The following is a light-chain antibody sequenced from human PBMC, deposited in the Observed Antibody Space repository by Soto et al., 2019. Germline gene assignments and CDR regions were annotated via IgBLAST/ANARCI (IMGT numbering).Light chain of an antibody. Sequence: QSVLTQPASVSGSPGQSITISCTGTSSDVGGYNFVSWYQQHPGNPPKLMIYDVTNRPSGVSTRFSGSKSGNTASLTISGLQAEDEAEYYCSSYSSTNTLGVFGGGTKVTVL. J-gene: IGLJ2*01. CDR1: SSDVGGYNF. V-gene: IGLV2-14*01. CDR2: DVT. CDR3: SSYSSTNTLGV.